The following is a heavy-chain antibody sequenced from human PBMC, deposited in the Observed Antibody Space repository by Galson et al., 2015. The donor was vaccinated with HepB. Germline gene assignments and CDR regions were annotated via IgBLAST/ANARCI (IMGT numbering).Heavy chain of an antibody. CDR3: ARVLGTLLYPHYFDY. V-gene: IGHV1-69*13. CDR1: GGTFSSYA. J-gene: IGHJ4*02. Sequence: SVKVSCKASGGTFSSYAISWVRQAPGQGLEWMGGIIPIFGTANYAQKFQGRVTITADESTSTAYMELSSLRSEDTAVYYCARVLGTLLYPHYFDYWGQGTLVTVSS. D-gene: IGHD1-26*01. CDR2: IIPIFGTA.